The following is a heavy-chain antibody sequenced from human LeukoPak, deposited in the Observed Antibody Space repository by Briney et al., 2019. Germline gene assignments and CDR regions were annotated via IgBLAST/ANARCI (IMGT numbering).Heavy chain of an antibody. V-gene: IGHV4-31*02. CDR2: IYYSGST. CDR1: GFTFSDYY. J-gene: IGHJ4*02. CDR3: ASRGYYDSSHDY. Sequence: LRLSCAASGFTFSDYYMSWIRQHPGKGLEWIGYIYYSGSTYYNPSLKSRVTISVDTSKNQFSLKLSSVTAADTAVYYCASRGYYDSSHDYWGQGTLVTVSS. D-gene: IGHD3-22*01.